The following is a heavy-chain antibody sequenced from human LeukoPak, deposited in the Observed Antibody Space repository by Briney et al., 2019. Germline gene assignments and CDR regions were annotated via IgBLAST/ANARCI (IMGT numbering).Heavy chain of an antibody. CDR3: ARDYVEWFGELLDPSYFDY. Sequence: ASVKVSCKASGYTFTDYYMHWVRQAPGHGLEWMGWINPNSGGTNYAQKFQGRVTMTRDTSISTAYMELSRLRSDDTAVYYCARDYVEWFGELLDPSYFDYWGQGTLVTVSS. CDR2: INPNSGGT. V-gene: IGHV1-2*02. D-gene: IGHD3-10*01. J-gene: IGHJ4*02. CDR1: GYTFTDYY.